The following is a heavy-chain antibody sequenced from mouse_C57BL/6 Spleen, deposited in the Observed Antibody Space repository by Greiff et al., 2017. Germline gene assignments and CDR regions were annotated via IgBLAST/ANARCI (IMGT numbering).Heavy chain of an antibody. CDR3: ARTLDSSGYGWFAY. CDR1: GYAFTNYL. J-gene: IGHJ3*01. Sequence: QVQLKESGAELVRPGTSVKVSCKASGYAFTNYLIEWVKQRPGQGLEWIGVINPGSGGTNSNEKFKGKATLTADKASSTAYMQLSSLTSEDTAVYFCARTLDSSGYGWFAYWGQGTLGTVSA. V-gene: IGHV1-54*01. CDR2: INPGSGGT. D-gene: IGHD3-2*02.